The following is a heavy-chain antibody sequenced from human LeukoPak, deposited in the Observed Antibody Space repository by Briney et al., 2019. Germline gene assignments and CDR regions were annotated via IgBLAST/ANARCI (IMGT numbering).Heavy chain of an antibody. CDR2: IWYDGSNK. D-gene: IGHD3-9*01. CDR3: ARDRVLRYFDWLFDY. J-gene: IGHJ4*02. Sequence: GSLRLSCAASGFTFSSYGMHWVRQAPGKGLEWVAVIWYDGSNKYYADSVKGRFTISRDNSKNTLYLRMNSLRAEDTAVYYCARDRVLRYFDWLFDYWGQGTLVTVSS. V-gene: IGHV3-33*08. CDR1: GFTFSSYG.